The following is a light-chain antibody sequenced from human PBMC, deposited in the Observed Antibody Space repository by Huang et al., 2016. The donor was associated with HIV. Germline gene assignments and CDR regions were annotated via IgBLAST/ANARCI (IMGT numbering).Light chain of an antibody. J-gene: IGKJ4*01. CDR3: QQRTNWPLT. CDR1: QSVSSY. CDR2: DAS. Sequence: EIVLTQSPATLSLSPGERATRSCRASQSVSSYLAWYQQKPGQAPRLLIYDASNRATGIPARFSSSGSGTDFTLTISSLEPEYFAVYYCQQRTNWPLTFGGGTKVEIK. V-gene: IGKV3-11*01.